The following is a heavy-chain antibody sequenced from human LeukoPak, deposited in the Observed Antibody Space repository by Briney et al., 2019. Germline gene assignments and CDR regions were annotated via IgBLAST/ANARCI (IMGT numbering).Heavy chain of an antibody. Sequence: PGGSLRLSCAASGFTFSNAWMNWVRQAPGKGLEWVSSISSSSSYIYYADSVKGRFTISRDNAKNSLYLQMNSLRAEDTAVYYCARESGYSYGKITSDYWGQGTLVTVSS. J-gene: IGHJ4*02. CDR3: ARESGYSYGKITSDY. D-gene: IGHD5-18*01. CDR1: GFTFSNAW. CDR2: ISSSSSYI. V-gene: IGHV3-21*01.